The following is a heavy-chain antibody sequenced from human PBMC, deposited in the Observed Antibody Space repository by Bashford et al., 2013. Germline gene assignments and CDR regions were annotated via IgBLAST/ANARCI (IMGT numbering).Heavy chain of an antibody. V-gene: IGHV1-69*13. D-gene: IGHD2-2*01. CDR3: ARGRSVVVPAAPGRSLSYYYYYGMDV. J-gene: IGHJ6*02. CDR2: IIPIFASR. Sequence: SVKVSCKTSGGTFSSYAISWVRQAPGQGLEWMGGIIPIFASRNYAQKFQGRVTITADESTSTAYMELSSLRSEDTAVYYCARGRSVVVPAAPGRSLSYYYYYGMDVWGQGTTVTVSS. CDR1: GGTFSSYA.